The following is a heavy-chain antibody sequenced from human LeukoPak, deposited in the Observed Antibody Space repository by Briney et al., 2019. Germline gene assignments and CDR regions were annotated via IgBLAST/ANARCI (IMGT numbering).Heavy chain of an antibody. D-gene: IGHD2-8*01. CDR2: IYHSGST. CDR1: GGSISSYD. Sequence: SETLSLTCTASGGSISSYDWSWIRQPPGKGLEWIGEIYHSGSTNYNPSLKSRVTISVDKTKNQFSLKLSSVTAADTAVYYCARANVVLMVYAIQWSYYFDYWGQGTLVTVSS. V-gene: IGHV4-59*12. CDR3: ARANVVLMVYAIQWSYYFDY. J-gene: IGHJ4*02.